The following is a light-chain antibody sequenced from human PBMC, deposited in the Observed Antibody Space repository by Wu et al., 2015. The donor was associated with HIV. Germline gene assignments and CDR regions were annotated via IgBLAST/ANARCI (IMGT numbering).Light chain of an antibody. V-gene: IGKV3-15*01. Sequence: IVMTQSPVTLSLSPGERATLSCRASQSVSSNLAWYQQKPGQAPRLLIYGASTRATGIPARFSGSGSGTEFTLTISSLQSEDFAVYYCQHYNNWPPWTFGQGTKVEIK. CDR2: GAS. J-gene: IGKJ1*01. CDR3: QHYNNWPPWT. CDR1: QSVSSN.